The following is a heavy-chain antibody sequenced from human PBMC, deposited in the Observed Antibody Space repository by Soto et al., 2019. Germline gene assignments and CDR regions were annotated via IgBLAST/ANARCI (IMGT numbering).Heavy chain of an antibody. J-gene: IGHJ4*02. CDR3: ASRLMTSGATPFDN. CDR1: GDSIRRSYW. Sequence: SETLSLTCAVSGDSIRRSYWWSWVRQLPGKGLEWIGEIYHSGSTIYNPSLQSRVTLSVDKSKNEFSLKMSSVTAADTAVYFCASRLMTSGATPFDNWGQGSPVT. D-gene: IGHD4-17*01. CDR2: IYHSGST. V-gene: IGHV4-4*02.